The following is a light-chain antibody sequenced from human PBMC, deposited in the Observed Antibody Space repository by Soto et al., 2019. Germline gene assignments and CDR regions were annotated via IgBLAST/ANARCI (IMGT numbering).Light chain of an antibody. J-gene: IGKJ1*01. CDR2: AAS. CDR1: QSISSSY. V-gene: IGKV3-20*01. CDR3: QQHDSSPWT. Sequence: EIVLTQSPGTLSLSPGDRATLSCRASQSISSSYLALAWYQQKPGQPPRLLIYAASSRATGIPERFNGSGSATDFTLTISRLEPEDFAVYYCQQHDSSPWTFGQGTKVEIK.